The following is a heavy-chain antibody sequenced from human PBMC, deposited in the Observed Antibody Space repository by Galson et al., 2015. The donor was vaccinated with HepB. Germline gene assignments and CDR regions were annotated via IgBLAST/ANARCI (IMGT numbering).Heavy chain of an antibody. CDR1: GFTFSSYA. CDR3: ARDNDYSNYGGGYMDV. J-gene: IGHJ6*03. Sequence: SLRLSCAASGFTFSSYAMHWVRQAPGKGLEWVAVIPYDGSNKYYADSVKGRFTISRDNSKNTLYLQMNSLRAEDTAVYYCARDNDYSNYGGGYMDVWGKGTTVTVSS. CDR2: IPYDGSNK. V-gene: IGHV3-30-3*01. D-gene: IGHD4-11*01.